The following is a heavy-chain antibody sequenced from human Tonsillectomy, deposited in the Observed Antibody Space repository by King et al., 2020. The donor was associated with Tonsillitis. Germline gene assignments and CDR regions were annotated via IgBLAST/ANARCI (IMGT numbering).Heavy chain of an antibody. CDR3: AREPYSSSWDDAFDI. D-gene: IGHD6-13*01. CDR1: GYTFTGYY. CDR2: INPNSGGT. Sequence: QLVQSGAEVKKPGASVKVSCKASGYTFTGYYMHWGRQAPGQGLEWMGCINPNSGGTNYAQKFQGRVTMTRDTSISTAYMELSRLRSDDTAVYYCAREPYSSSWDDAFDIWGQGTMVTVSS. J-gene: IGHJ3*02. V-gene: IGHV1-2*02.